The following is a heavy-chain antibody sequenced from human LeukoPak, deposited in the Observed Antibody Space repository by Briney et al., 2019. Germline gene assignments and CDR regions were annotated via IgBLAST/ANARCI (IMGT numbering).Heavy chain of an antibody. CDR1: GFTFSSYE. Sequence: GGSLRLSCAASGFTFSSYEMNWVRQAPGKGLEWVSYISSSGSTIYYADSVKGRFTISRDNAKNTLYLQMNSLRAEDTAVYYCARAPGGSYGPTTDFDYWGQGTLVTVSS. D-gene: IGHD1-26*01. CDR2: ISSSGSTI. CDR3: ARAPGGSYGPTTDFDY. J-gene: IGHJ4*02. V-gene: IGHV3-48*03.